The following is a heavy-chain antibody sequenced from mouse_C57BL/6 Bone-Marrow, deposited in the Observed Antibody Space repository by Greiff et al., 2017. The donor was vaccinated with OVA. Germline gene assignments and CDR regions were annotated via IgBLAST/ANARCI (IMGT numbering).Heavy chain of an antibody. D-gene: IGHD1-1*01. CDR2: ISDGGSYT. CDR1: GFTFSSYA. Sequence: DVKLVESGGGLVKPGGSLKLSCAASGFTFSSYAMSWVRQTPEKRLEWVATISDGGSYTYYPDNVKGRFTISRDNAKNNLYLQMSHLKSEDTAMYYCARDLPYYYGSSPWFAYWGQGTLVTVSA. CDR3: ARDLPYYYGSSPWFAY. J-gene: IGHJ3*01. V-gene: IGHV5-4*01.